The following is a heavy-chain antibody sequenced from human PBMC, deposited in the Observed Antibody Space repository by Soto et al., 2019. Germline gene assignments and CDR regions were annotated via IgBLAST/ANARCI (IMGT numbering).Heavy chain of an antibody. D-gene: IGHD3-22*01. Sequence: SVKVSCKASGGTFSSYAISWVRQAPGQGLEWMGGIIPIFGTANYAQKFQGRVTITADESTSTAYMELSSLRSEDTAVYYCARQMYYYDSSGYDYEGYYFDYWGQGTLVTVSS. V-gene: IGHV1-69*13. J-gene: IGHJ4*02. CDR1: GGTFSSYA. CDR3: ARQMYYYDSSGYDYEGYYFDY. CDR2: IIPIFGTA.